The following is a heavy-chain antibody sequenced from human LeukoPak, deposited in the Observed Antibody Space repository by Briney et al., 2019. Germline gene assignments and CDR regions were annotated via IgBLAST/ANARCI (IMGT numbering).Heavy chain of an antibody. Sequence: PGGSLRLSCAASGFTFSDYYMSWFRQAPGKGLEWVRYISSSGSSTYYADSVKGRFTISKDNARNSQYLQMNSLRAEDTAVYYCVRSSSGSPGGSWGEGTLFTVSS. CDR1: GFTFSDYY. J-gene: IGHJ5*02. CDR2: ISSSGSST. V-gene: IGHV3-11*01. D-gene: IGHD6-19*01. CDR3: VRSSSGSPGGS.